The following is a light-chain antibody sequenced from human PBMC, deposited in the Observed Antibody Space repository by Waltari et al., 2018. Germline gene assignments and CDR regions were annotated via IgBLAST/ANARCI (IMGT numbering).Light chain of an antibody. Sequence: QSALTQPASVSGSPGQSITISCTGTSSDVGSNNLVSWYQQHPGQAPKLIIYEATKRTSGVSNRFSGSKSGNTDSLTISGLQAEDEGDYYCCSYTNTHVVFGGGTKLTVL. CDR2: EAT. CDR1: SSDVGSNNL. J-gene: IGLJ2*01. V-gene: IGLV2-14*02. CDR3: CSYTNTHVV.